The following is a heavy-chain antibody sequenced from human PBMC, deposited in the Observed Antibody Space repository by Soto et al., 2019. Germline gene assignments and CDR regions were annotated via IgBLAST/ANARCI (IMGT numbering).Heavy chain of an antibody. CDR2: INADNGNT. J-gene: IGHJ4*02. CDR1: GYTFTSYA. D-gene: IGHD1-26*01. CDR3: ARGSLISGSYYFDY. V-gene: IGHV1-3*01. Sequence: ASVKVSCKASGYTFTSYAMHWVRQAPGQRLEWMGWINADNGNTKYSQKFQGRVTITRDTSASTAYMELSSLRSEDTAVYYCARGSLISGSYYFDYWGQGTLVTVSS.